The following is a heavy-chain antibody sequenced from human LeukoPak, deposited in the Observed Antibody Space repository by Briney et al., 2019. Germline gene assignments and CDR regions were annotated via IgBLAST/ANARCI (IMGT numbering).Heavy chain of an antibody. V-gene: IGHV3-73*01. CDR1: GFTFSGSA. D-gene: IGHD3-10*01. Sequence: GGSLRLSCAASGFTFSGSAMHWVRQASGKGLEWVGRIRSKANSYATAYAASVKGRFTISRDDSKNTAYLQMNSLKTVDTAVYYRTIYGSGSLFYRYWGQGTLVTVSS. CDR2: IRSKANSYAT. CDR3: TIYGSGSLFYRY. J-gene: IGHJ4*02.